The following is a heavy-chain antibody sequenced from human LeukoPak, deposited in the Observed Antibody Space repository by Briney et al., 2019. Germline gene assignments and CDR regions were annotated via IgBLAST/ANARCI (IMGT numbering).Heavy chain of an antibody. V-gene: IGHV3-30*02. Sequence: GGSLRLSCTASGFTCGDYAMSWVRPAPGKGLEWVAFIRCDGSNKYYADSVKGRFTISRDNSKNTMYLQMNSLRAEDTAVYYCAKGKYYYDSSGYYPEYFQHWGQGTLVTVSS. CDR1: GFTCGDYA. CDR3: AKGKYYYDSSGYYPEYFQH. CDR2: IRCDGSNK. D-gene: IGHD3-22*01. J-gene: IGHJ1*01.